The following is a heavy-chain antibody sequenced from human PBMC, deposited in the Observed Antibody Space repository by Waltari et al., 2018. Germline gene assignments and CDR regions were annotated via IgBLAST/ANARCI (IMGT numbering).Heavy chain of an antibody. CDR1: GFLVSEID. Sequence: EVEVVASGGGFIQPGGSLSLACSGSGFLVSEIDVSWVRRAPGKGLEWVSIVYAPGDAHYANDVKCRFTSSSDISTNAVFLHMGGLRDEDTAVYYCALNTVTVPFPYWGRGTLVTVSS. CDR2: VYAPGDA. V-gene: IGHV3-53*01. CDR3: ALNTVTVPFPY. J-gene: IGHJ4*02. D-gene: IGHD4-17*01.